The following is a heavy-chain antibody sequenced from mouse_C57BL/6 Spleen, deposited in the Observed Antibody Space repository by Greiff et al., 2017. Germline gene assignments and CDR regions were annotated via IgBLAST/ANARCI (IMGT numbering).Heavy chain of an antibody. D-gene: IGHD1-1*01. CDR3: ARGDYYGSSFPYYAMDY. J-gene: IGHJ4*01. V-gene: IGHV1-47*01. Sequence: QVQLKESGAELVKPGASVKMSCKASGYTFTTYPIEWMKQNHGKSLEWIGNFHPYNDDTKYNEKFKGKATLTVEKSSSTVYLELSRLTSDDSAVYYCARGDYYGSSFPYYAMDYWGQGTSVTVSS. CDR1: GYTFTTYP. CDR2: FHPYNDDT.